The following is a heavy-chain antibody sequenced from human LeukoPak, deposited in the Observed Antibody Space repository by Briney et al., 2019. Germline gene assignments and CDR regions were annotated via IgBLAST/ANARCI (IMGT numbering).Heavy chain of an antibody. CDR3: VTSRSSAYAYMDV. V-gene: IGHV3-23*01. CDR1: GFTFSSSA. D-gene: IGHD3-22*01. Sequence: RTGGSLRLSCTASGFTFSSSAMTWVHQAPGKGLEWVSTISGSGGSTDNADSVKGRFTISRDNSKNTLYLQMNSLRAEDTAVYYCVTSRSSAYAYMDVWGKGTTVTVSS. CDR2: ISGSGGST. J-gene: IGHJ6*03.